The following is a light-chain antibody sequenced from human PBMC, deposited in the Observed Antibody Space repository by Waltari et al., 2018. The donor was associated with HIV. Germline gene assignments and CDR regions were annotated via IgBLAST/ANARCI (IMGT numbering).Light chain of an antibody. Sequence: DIQLTQSPSFLSASVGERVTITCRASQGISSYLAWYQQKPGKAPKLLIYAASTLQSGVPSRFSGSGSGTEFTLTISSLQPEDFATYYCQQLNSYPNTFGQGTKLEIK. V-gene: IGKV1-9*01. J-gene: IGKJ2*01. CDR2: AAS. CDR3: QQLNSYPNT. CDR1: QGISSY.